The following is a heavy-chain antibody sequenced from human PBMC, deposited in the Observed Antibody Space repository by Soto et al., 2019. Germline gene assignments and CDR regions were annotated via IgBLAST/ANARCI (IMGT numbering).Heavy chain of an antibody. CDR2: INPNSGGT. CDR3: ARVSGPISSGYYQHFDY. Sequence: QVQLVQSGAEVKKPGASVKVSCKASGYTFTGYYMHWVRQAPGQGLEWMGWINPNSGGTNYAQKFQGRVTMTRDTSISTAYMELSRLRSDDTAVYYCARVSGPISSGYYQHFDYWGQGTLVTVSS. D-gene: IGHD3-22*01. V-gene: IGHV1-2*02. CDR1: GYTFTGYY. J-gene: IGHJ4*02.